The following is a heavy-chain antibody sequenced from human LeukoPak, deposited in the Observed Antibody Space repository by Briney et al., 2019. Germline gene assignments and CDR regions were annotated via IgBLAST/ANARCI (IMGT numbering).Heavy chain of an antibody. D-gene: IGHD2-2*01. CDR3: ARVSTTSCYDY. J-gene: IGHJ4*02. CDR2: ITNSGGST. Sequence: GGSLRLFCAASGFTFSSYGMHWVRQAPGKGLEYVSAITNSGGSTYYADSVKGRFTIARDNSKNTVYLQMGSLRAEDMAVYYCARVSTTSCYDYWGQGTLVTVSS. CDR1: GFTFSSYG. V-gene: IGHV3-64*02.